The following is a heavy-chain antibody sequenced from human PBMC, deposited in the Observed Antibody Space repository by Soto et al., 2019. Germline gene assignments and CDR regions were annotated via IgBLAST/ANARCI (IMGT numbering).Heavy chain of an antibody. CDR2: ISGSGGST. CDR3: AKEWDDLRLRGSSLGHFDY. Sequence: EVQLLESGGGLVQPGGSLRLSCAASGFTFSSYAMSWVRQAPGKGLEWVSAISGSGGSTYYADSVKGRFTISRDNSKNTLYLQMNSLRTEDTAVDYCAKEWDDLRLRGSSLGHFDYWGQGTLVTVSS. J-gene: IGHJ4*02. D-gene: IGHD1-26*01. CDR1: GFTFSSYA. V-gene: IGHV3-23*01.